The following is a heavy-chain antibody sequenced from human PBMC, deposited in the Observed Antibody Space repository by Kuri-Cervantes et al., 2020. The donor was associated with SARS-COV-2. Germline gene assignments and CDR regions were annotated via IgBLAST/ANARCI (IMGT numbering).Heavy chain of an antibody. V-gene: IGHV3-7*04. CDR2: IKQDGSEK. CDR3: ARVRSWDEYFDY. Sequence: GESLKFSCAASGFTFSSYWMSWVRPPPGKGLEWVANIKQDGSEKYYVDSERGRFTISRDNTKNSLYLQMNSLNAEDTAVYYCARVRSWDEYFDYWGQGTLVTVSS. CDR1: GFTFSSYW. J-gene: IGHJ4*02. D-gene: IGHD6-13*01.